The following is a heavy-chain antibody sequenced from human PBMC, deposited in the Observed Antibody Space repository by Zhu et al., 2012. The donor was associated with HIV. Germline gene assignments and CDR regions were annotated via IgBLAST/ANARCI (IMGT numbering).Heavy chain of an antibody. CDR2: IHHSGRT. V-gene: IGHV4-34*01. Sequence: QVQLQQWGAGLLKPSETLSLSCAVYGGSFSGHYWSWIRQPPGKGLEWIGEIHHSGRTNYNPSLKSRVTISVDTSKNQFSLKLSSVTAADTALYYCARIAVAESYFDYWAREPWSPSPQ. CDR3: ARIAVAESYFDY. J-gene: IGHJ4*02. CDR1: GGSFSGHY. D-gene: IGHD6-19*01.